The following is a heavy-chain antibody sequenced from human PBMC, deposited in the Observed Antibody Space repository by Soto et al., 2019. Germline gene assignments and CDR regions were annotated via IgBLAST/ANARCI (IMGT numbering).Heavy chain of an antibody. CDR2: ISYDGSNK. D-gene: IGHD4-4*01. CDR3: ARPLWRDDYNWGYFDL. CDR1: GFTFSSYA. Sequence: QVQLVESGGGVAQPGRSLRLSCAASGFTFSSYAIHWVRQAPGKGLEWVAVISYDGSNKYYADSVKGRFTISRDNSKNTLYLQMNSLRAEDTAVYYCARPLWRDDYNWGYFDLWGRGTLVTVSS. J-gene: IGHJ2*01. V-gene: IGHV3-30-3*01.